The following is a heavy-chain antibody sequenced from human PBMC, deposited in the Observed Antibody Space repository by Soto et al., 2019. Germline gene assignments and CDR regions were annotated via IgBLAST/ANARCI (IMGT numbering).Heavy chain of an antibody. CDR1: GGSISSSSYY. D-gene: IGHD2-21*02. CDR3: ARQAHIVVVTAIHPFSN. V-gene: IGHV4-39*01. CDR2: IYYSGST. Sequence: SETLSLTCTVSGGSISSSSYYWGWIRQPPGKGLEWIGSIYYSGSTYYNPSLKSRVTISVDTSKNQFSLKLSSVTAADTAVYYCARQAHIVVVTAIHPFSNWGQGTLVTVSS. J-gene: IGHJ4*02.